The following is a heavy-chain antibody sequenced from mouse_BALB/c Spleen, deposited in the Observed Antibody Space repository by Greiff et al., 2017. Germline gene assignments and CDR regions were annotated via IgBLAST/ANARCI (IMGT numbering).Heavy chain of an antibody. J-gene: IGHJ2*01. CDR3: ARERRLDY. CDR1: GYSITSGYY. V-gene: IGHV3-6*02. CDR2: ISYDGSN. Sequence: EVQLQESGPGLVKPSQSLSLTCSVTGYSITSGYYWNWIRQFPGNKLEWMGYISYDGSNNSNPSLKNRISITRDTSKNQFFLKLNSVTTEDTATYYCARERRLDYWGEGTTLTVSS. D-gene: IGHD1-2*01.